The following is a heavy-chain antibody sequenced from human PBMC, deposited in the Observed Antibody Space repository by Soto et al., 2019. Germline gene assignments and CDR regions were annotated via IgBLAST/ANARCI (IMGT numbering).Heavy chain of an antibody. D-gene: IGHD1-26*01. J-gene: IGHJ5*02. Sequence: GGSLRLSCAASGFTFSSYSMNWARQAPGKGLEWVSYISSSSSTIYYADSVKGRFTISRDNAKNSLYLQMNSLRDEDTAVYYCARLLSGRDYHQPWGQRTLVTVSS. CDR2: ISSSSSTI. CDR3: ARLLSGRDYHQP. CDR1: GFTFSSYS. V-gene: IGHV3-48*02.